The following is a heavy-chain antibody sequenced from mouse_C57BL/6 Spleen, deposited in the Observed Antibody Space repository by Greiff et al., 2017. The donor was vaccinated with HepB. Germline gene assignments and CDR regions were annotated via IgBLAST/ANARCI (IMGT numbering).Heavy chain of an antibody. J-gene: IGHJ4*01. D-gene: IGHD3-2*02. CDR3: ARSRGRQLRGDYAMDY. CDR2: INPNNGGT. V-gene: IGHV1-18*01. Sequence: VHVKQSGPELVKPGASVKIPCKASGYTFTDYNMDWVKQSHGKSLEWIGDINPNNGGTIYNQKFKGKATLTVDKSSSTAYMELRSLTSEDTAVYYCARSRGRQLRGDYAMDYWGQGTSVTVSS. CDR1: GYTFTDYN.